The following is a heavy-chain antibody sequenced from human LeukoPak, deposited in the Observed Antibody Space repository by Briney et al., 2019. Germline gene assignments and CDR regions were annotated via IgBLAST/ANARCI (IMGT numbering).Heavy chain of an antibody. CDR3: ARQTNVLLWFGASTRLNWFDP. CDR2: IYTSGST. J-gene: IGHJ5*02. CDR1: GGSISSGSYY. Sequence: SETLSLTCTVSGGSISSGSYYWSWIRQPAGKGLEWVGRIYTSGSTNYNPSLKSRVTISVDTSKNQFSLKLSSVTAADTAVYYCARQTNVLLWFGASTRLNWFDPWGQGTLVTVSS. D-gene: IGHD3-10*01. V-gene: IGHV4-61*02.